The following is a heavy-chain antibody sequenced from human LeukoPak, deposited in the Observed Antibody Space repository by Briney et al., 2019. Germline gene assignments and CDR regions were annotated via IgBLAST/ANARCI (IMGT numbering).Heavy chain of an antibody. CDR1: GFTFSSYS. Sequence: GGSLRLSCAASGFTFSSYSMNWVRQAPGKGLEWVSSISSSSSYVYYADSVKGRFTISRDNAKNSLYLQMNSLRAEDTAVYYCARDTIQWLANPFADYWGPGTLVTVSS. V-gene: IGHV3-21*01. CDR3: ARDTIQWLANPFADY. D-gene: IGHD6-19*01. J-gene: IGHJ4*02. CDR2: ISSSSSYV.